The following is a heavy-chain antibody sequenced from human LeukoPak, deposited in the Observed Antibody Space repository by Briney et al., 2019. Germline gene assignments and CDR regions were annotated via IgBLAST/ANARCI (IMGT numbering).Heavy chain of an antibody. J-gene: IGHJ4*02. V-gene: IGHV3-48*03. D-gene: IGHD3-3*01. CDR3: ARGGYTIFDY. Sequence: GGSLRLSCAASEFTFSSYEMNWVCQAPGKGLEWVSYISGSGSIIYYADSVKGRFTISRDNAKNSLYMQMNSLRAEDTAVYYCARGGYTIFDYWGQGTLVTVSS. CDR1: EFTFSSYE. CDR2: ISGSGSII.